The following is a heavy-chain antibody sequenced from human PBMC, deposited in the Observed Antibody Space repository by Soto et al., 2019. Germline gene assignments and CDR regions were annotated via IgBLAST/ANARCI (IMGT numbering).Heavy chain of an antibody. CDR1: GFSISDYA. J-gene: IGHJ4*02. V-gene: IGHV3-23*01. CDR2: ISDSGTKT. CDR3: AKDGNRKDDY. Sequence: GGSLRLSCSASGFSISDYAMSWVRQAPGKGLEWVSSISDSGTKTFYADSVKGRFAISRNTPKNRVYMKMNNWRVEDTALYFCAKDGNRKDDYWGQGTVVTVS.